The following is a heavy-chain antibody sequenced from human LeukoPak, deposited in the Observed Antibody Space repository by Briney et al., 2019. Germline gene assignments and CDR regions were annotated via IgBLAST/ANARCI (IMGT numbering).Heavy chain of an antibody. CDR2: ITPSGGST. D-gene: IGHD1-26*01. CDR3: ARDNSVGDHAWWFDP. J-gene: IGHJ5*02. V-gene: IGHV1-46*01. CDR1: GYTFTNYY. Sequence: GASVKVSCKASGYTFTNYYMHWVRRAPGKGLEWLGLITPSGGSTWYAQKFQGRVTMTRDMSTSTDYMELSSLRSEDTAVYYCARDNSVGDHAWWFDPWGQGTLVTVSS.